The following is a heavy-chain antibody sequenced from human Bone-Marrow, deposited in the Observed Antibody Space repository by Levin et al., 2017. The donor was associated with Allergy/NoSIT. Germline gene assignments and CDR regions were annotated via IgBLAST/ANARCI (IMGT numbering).Heavy chain of an antibody. CDR1: GFTFTDYF. CDR2: ISGSTTYT. V-gene: IGHV3-11*06. J-gene: IGHJ3*01. CDR3: ARGRTSTDAFDF. Sequence: PGGSLRLSCAASGFTFTDYFVTWIRQSPGGGLECVSYISGSTTYTNYADSVKGRFTISRDNAKRSVSLHMSSLRPEDTAVYYCARGRTSTDAFDFWGQGTVVTVSS.